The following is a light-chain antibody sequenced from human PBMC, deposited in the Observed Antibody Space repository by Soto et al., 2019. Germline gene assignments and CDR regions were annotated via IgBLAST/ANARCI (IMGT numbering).Light chain of an antibody. CDR2: GAS. Sequence: EIVMTQSPATLSVSPGEMATLSCRASQTVSSDLAWYQQKPGQAPRLLIYGASTRATSIAARFSGSGSGTEFTLTITSLQSEDFAVYYCQQYNSWPPTFGGGTKVEIK. V-gene: IGKV3-15*01. J-gene: IGKJ4*01. CDR1: QTVSSD. CDR3: QQYNSWPPT.